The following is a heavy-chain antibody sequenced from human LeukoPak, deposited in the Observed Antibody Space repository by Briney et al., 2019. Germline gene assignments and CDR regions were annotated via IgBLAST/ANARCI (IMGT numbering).Heavy chain of an antibody. J-gene: IGHJ3*02. Sequence: SETLSLTCTVSGGSISSGRYYWSWIRQPAGKGLEWIGRINTSGSTNYNPSLKSRVTISVDTSKSQFSLKLSSVTAADTALYYCAREYSYGRDDAFDIWGQGTMVTVSS. CDR1: GGSISSGRYY. V-gene: IGHV4-61*02. D-gene: IGHD5-18*01. CDR3: AREYSYGRDDAFDI. CDR2: INTSGST.